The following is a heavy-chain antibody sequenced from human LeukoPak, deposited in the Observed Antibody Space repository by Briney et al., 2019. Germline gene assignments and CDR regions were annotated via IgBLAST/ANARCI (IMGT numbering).Heavy chain of an antibody. J-gene: IGHJ6*02. Sequence: GRSLRLSCAASGFTFDDYAMHWVRQAPGKGLEWVSGISWNSGSIVYADSVKGRFTISRDNAKNSLYLQMNSLRAEDTALYYCAKDSFLGYCSSTSCQHFGMDVWGQGTTVTVSS. CDR1: GFTFDDYA. CDR2: ISWNSGSI. D-gene: IGHD2-2*01. V-gene: IGHV3-9*01. CDR3: AKDSFLGYCSSTSCQHFGMDV.